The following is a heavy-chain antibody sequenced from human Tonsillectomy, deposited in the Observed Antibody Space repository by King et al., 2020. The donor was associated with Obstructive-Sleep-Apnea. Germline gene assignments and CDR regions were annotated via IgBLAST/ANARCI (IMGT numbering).Heavy chain of an antibody. D-gene: IGHD3-9*01. CDR3: ARGGAYYDVLTVSRRLYAFDI. CDR1: GGSFSDYY. J-gene: IGHJ3*02. V-gene: IGHV4-34*01. Sequence: VQLQQWGAGLLKPSETLSLTCGVFGGSFSDYYWSWIRQPPGRGLEWIGEINHSGSTNYNPSLKSRVTISIDTSKNQFSLKLNSVTAADTTVYYCARGGAYYDVLTVSRRLYAFDIWGQGTMVTVSS. CDR2: INHSGST.